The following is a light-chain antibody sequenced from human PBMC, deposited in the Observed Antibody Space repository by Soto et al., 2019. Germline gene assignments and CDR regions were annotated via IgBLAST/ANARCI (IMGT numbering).Light chain of an antibody. CDR1: SSNIGGNT. CDR3: ATWDDGLSAYV. J-gene: IGLJ1*01. CDR2: SNS. Sequence: QSVLTQPPSASGTPGQRVTFSCSGSSSNIGGNTVSWFQHLPRTAPKLLIFSNSQRPSGVPDRFSGAKSGTSVSLAISGLQSEDEANYYCATWDDGLSAYVFGTGTKLTVL. V-gene: IGLV1-44*01.